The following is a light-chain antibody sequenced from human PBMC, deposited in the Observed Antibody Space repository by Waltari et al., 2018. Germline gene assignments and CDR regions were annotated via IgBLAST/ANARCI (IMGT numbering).Light chain of an antibody. V-gene: IGLV2-14*01. CDR2: DVS. Sequence: QSALTQPAPVSGSPGQSVTTLRAGISDYVGGYNSVSWYQEHPGQAPRVIIYDVSDRPSGVSDRFSGSKSGNTASLTLSGLQAEDEADYYCSSQSSNDVVLFGGGTKLTVL. CDR3: SSQSSNDVVL. CDR1: SDYVGGYNS. J-gene: IGLJ2*01.